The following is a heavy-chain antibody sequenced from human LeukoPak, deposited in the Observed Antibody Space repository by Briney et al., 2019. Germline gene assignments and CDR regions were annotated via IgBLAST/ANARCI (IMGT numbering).Heavy chain of an antibody. CDR1: DYYIRSGYY. CDR2: IYHSGST. J-gene: IGHJ4*02. D-gene: IGHD6-19*01. CDR3: ARSGYSSAWSFDY. V-gene: IGHV4-38-2*01. Sequence: SETLSVTCEVSDYYIRSGYYWGWFRQPPGKGLEWIGSIYHSGSTYYKPSLKSRVTISVDTSNNQFSLKLTSVTAADTAVYYCARSGYSSAWSFDYWGQGTLVTVSS.